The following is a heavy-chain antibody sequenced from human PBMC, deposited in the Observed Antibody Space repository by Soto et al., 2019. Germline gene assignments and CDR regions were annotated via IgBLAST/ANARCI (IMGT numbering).Heavy chain of an antibody. V-gene: IGHV4-39*01. CDR1: GGSISTSRSY. CDR2: IFYSGST. J-gene: IGHJ5*02. CDR3: ARQPTTGDTDLWFDP. D-gene: IGHD2-21*01. Sequence: QLQLLESGPGLVKASETLSLTCNVSGGSISTSRSYWAWIRQPPGKGLEWLANIFYSGSTYYNPSLASRVTVSGDTSKNEFFLKLRSVTAADTAVYYCARQPTTGDTDLWFDPWGQGTLVTVSS.